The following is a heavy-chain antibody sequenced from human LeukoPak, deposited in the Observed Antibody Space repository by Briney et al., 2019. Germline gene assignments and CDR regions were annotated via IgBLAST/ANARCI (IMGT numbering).Heavy chain of an antibody. CDR3: ARDRPYFYTLGYCSGGSCYPMDV. CDR1: GGSISSSSYY. CDR2: IYYSGST. Sequence: KPSETLSLTCTVSGGSISSSSYYWGWIRQPPGKGLEWIGSIYYSGSTNYNPSLKSRVTMSVDTSKNQFSLKLSSVTAADTAVYYCARDRPYFYTLGYCSGGSCYPMDVWGKGTTVTVSS. D-gene: IGHD2-15*01. V-gene: IGHV4-39*07. J-gene: IGHJ6*03.